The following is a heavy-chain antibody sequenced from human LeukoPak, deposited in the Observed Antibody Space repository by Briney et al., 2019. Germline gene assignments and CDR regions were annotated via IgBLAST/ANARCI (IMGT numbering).Heavy chain of an antibody. Sequence: GGSLRLSCAASGFTFSSSWMTRVRQAPGKGLEWVASIREDGSEKTSVDSVKGRFTISRDNAKNSLYLQMDSLRAEDTAVYYCARDSGWLQLSGGYDYWGQGTLVTVSS. CDR2: IREDGSEK. J-gene: IGHJ4*02. D-gene: IGHD5-24*01. V-gene: IGHV3-7*01. CDR3: ARDSGWLQLSGGYDY. CDR1: GFTFSSSW.